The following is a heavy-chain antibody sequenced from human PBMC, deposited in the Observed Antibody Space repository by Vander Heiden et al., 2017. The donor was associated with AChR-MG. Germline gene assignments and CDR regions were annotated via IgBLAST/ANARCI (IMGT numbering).Heavy chain of an antibody. D-gene: IGHD3-22*01. V-gene: IGHV1-69*08. CDR3: AREFAYYYDSSGYSRDYFDY. CDR2: IIPILGIA. CDR1: GGTFSSYT. J-gene: IGHJ4*02. Sequence: QVQLVQSGAEVKKPWSSVKVSCKASGGTFSSYTISWVRQAPGQGLEWMGRIIPILGIANYAQKFQGRVTITADKSTSTAYMELSSLRSEDTAVYYCAREFAYYYDSSGYSRDYFDYWGQGTLVTVSS.